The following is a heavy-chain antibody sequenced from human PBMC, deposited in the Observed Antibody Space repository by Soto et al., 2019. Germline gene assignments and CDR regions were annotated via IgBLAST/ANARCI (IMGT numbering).Heavy chain of an antibody. CDR1: GGTFSSYA. V-gene: IGHV1-69*13. D-gene: IGHD3-3*01. CDR2: IIPIFGTA. CDR3: ARGSRPYYDFWSGPTPNCYYGMDV. Sequence: GASVKVSCKASGGTFSSYAISWVRQAPGQGLEWMGGIIPIFGTANYAQKFQGRVTITADESTSTAYMELSSLRSEDTAVYYCARGSRPYYDFWSGPTPNCYYGMDVWGQGTTVTVSS. J-gene: IGHJ6*02.